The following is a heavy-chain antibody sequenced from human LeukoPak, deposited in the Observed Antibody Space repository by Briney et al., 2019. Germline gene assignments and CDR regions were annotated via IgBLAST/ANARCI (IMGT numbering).Heavy chain of an antibody. Sequence: GVSVKVSCKASGYTFTSYYMHWVRQAPGQGLEWMGIINPSGGSTSYAQKFQGRVTMTRDMSTSTVYMELSSLRSEDTAVYYCARALTTMIVVGTYYDAFDIWGQGTMVTVSS. J-gene: IGHJ3*02. CDR1: GYTFTSYY. V-gene: IGHV1-46*01. CDR3: ARALTTMIVVGTYYDAFDI. CDR2: INPSGGST. D-gene: IGHD3-22*01.